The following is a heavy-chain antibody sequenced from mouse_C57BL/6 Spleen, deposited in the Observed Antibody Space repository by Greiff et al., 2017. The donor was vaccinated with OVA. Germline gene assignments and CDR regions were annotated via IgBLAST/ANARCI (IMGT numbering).Heavy chain of an antibody. CDR3: AREDSNYVSYWYFDV. J-gene: IGHJ1*03. D-gene: IGHD2-5*01. CDR2: INYDGSST. CDR1: GFTFSDYY. V-gene: IGHV5-16*01. Sequence: EVKLVESEGGLVQPGSSMKLSCTASGFTFSDYYMAWVRQVPEKGLEWVANINYDGSSTYYLDSLKSRFIISRDNAKNILYLQMSSLKSEDTATYYCAREDSNYVSYWYFDVWGTGTTVTVSS.